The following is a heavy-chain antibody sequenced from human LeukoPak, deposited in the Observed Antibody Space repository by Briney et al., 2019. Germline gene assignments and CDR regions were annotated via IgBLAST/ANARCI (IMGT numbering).Heavy chain of an antibody. V-gene: IGHV4-59*01. CDR2: IYYSGST. Sequence: PSETLSLTCTVSGGSISSYYWSWIRQPPGKGLEWIGYIYYSGSTNYNPSLKSRGTISVDTSKNQFSLKLSSVTAADTAVYYCAAARGIRYYFDYWGQGTLFTVSS. CDR1: GGSISSYY. J-gene: IGHJ4*02. CDR3: AAARGIRYYFDY. D-gene: IGHD3-16*01.